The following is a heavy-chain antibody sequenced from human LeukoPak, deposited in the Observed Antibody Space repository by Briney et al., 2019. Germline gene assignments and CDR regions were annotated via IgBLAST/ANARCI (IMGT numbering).Heavy chain of an antibody. CDR1: GYTFTSYY. J-gene: IGHJ6*02. CDR3: ARGRYCSGGSCYMTYYYYYGMDV. Sequence: ASVNVSCTASGYTFTSYYMHWVRQAPGQGLEWMGIINPSGGSTSYAQKFQGRVTMTRDTSTSTVYMELSSLRSEDTAVYYCARGRYCSGGSCYMTYYYYYGMDVWGQGTTVTVSS. D-gene: IGHD2-15*01. V-gene: IGHV1-46*01. CDR2: INPSGGST.